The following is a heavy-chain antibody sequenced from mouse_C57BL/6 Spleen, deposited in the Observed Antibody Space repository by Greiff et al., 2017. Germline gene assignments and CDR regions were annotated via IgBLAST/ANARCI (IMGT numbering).Heavy chain of an antibody. CDR2: IHPNSGST. D-gene: IGHD3-1*01. Sequence: VQLQQPGAELVKPGASVKLSCKASGYTFTSYWMHWVKQRPGQGLEWIGMIHPNSGSTNYNEKFKSKATLTVDKSSSTAYMQLSSLTSEDATVYYCARSGTYLWYFDVWGTGTTVTVSS. CDR1: GYTFTSYW. J-gene: IGHJ1*03. CDR3: ARSGTYLWYFDV. V-gene: IGHV1-64*01.